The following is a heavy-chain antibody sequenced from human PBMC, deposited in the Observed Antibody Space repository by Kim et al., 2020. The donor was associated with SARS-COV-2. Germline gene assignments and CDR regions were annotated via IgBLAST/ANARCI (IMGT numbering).Heavy chain of an antibody. D-gene: IGHD3-10*01. CDR2: IYPGDSDT. V-gene: IGHV5-51*01. CDR1: GYSFTSYW. CDR3: ARPVDMVRGVTSHYYFDY. J-gene: IGHJ4*02. Sequence: GESLKISCKGSGYSFTSYWIGWVRQMPGKGLEWMGIIYPGDSDTRYSPSFQGQVTISADKSISTAYLQWSSLKASDTAMYYCARPVDMVRGVTSHYYFDYWGQGTLVTVSS.